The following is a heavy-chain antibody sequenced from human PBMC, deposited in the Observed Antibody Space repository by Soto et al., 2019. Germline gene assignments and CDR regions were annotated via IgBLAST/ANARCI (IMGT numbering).Heavy chain of an antibody. CDR1: GFTFSSYA. J-gene: IGHJ2*01. Sequence: QVQLVESGGGVVQPGRSLRLSCAASGFTFSSYAMHWVRQAPGKGLEWVAVISYDGSNKYYADSVKGRFTISRDNSKNTLYLQMNSLRAEDTAVYYCARGLHNYGDYDGWYFDLWGRGTLVTVSS. V-gene: IGHV3-30-3*01. CDR2: ISYDGSNK. D-gene: IGHD4-17*01. CDR3: ARGLHNYGDYDGWYFDL.